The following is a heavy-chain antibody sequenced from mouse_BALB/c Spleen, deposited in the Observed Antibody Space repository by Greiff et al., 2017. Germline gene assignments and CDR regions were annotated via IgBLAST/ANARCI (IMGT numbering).Heavy chain of an antibody. J-gene: IGHJ2*01. V-gene: IGHV3-8*02. CDR3: ARSLYYGNYFDY. CDR1: GDSITSGY. CDR2: ISYSGST. Sequence: EVMLMESGPSLVKPSQTLSLTCSVTGDSITSGYWNWIRKFPGNKLEYMGYISYSGSTYYNPSLKSRISITRDTSKIQYYLQLNSVTTEDTATYYCARSLYYGNYFDYWGQGTTLTVSS. D-gene: IGHD2-1*01.